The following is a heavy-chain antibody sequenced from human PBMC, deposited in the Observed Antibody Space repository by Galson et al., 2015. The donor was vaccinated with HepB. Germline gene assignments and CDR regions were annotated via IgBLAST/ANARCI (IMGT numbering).Heavy chain of an antibody. CDR1: GFTFSSYA. J-gene: IGHJ3*02. CDR2: ISYDGSNK. D-gene: IGHD6-13*01. Sequence: SLRLSCAASGFTFSSYAMHWVRQAPGEGLEWVAVISYDGSNKYYADSVKGRFTISRDNSKNTLYLQMNSLRAEDTAVYYCARAGLFGDSSSWSRAGAFDIWGQGTMVTVSS. V-gene: IGHV3-30-3*01. CDR3: ARAGLFGDSSSWSRAGAFDI.